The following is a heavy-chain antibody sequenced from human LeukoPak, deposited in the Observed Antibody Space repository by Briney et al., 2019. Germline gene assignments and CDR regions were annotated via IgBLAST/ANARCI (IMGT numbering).Heavy chain of an antibody. CDR1: GFTVSHNY. V-gene: IGHV3-66*01. CDR3: ARDLSGPLDY. CDR2: IYSGGST. Sequence: PGGSLRLSCAASGFTVSHNYMSWVRQAPGKGLKWVSVIYSGGSTNYADSVKGRFTISRDNSKNTLYLQMNSLRAEDTAVYYCARDLSGPLDYWGQGTLVTVSS. J-gene: IGHJ4*02. D-gene: IGHD5-12*01.